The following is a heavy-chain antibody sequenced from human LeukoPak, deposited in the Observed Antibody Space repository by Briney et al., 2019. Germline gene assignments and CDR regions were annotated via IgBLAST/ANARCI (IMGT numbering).Heavy chain of an antibody. CDR3: AKGYYGSGSYGWYDP. J-gene: IGHJ5*02. Sequence: GGSLRLSCAASGFTFSSCSMNWVRQAPGKGLEWVSSISSSSSYIYYADSVKGRFTISRDNAKNSLYLQMNSLRPEDTAVYYCAKGYYGSGSYGWYDPWGQGTLVTVSS. CDR2: ISSSSSYI. CDR1: GFTFSSCS. V-gene: IGHV3-21*01. D-gene: IGHD3-10*01.